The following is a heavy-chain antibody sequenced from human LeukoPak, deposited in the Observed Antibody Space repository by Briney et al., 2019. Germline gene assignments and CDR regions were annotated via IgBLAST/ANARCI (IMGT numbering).Heavy chain of an antibody. CDR2: IRSKEYGGTT. V-gene: IGHV3-49*03. CDR1: GFTFGDYA. CDR3: GRDMEIWDPSNRGGGLYSFDS. D-gene: IGHD1-14*01. J-gene: IGHJ4*02. Sequence: GGSLRLSCTSYGFTFGDYAMSWFRQAPGKGLEWVAFIRSKEYGGTTEYAASLKGRFTISRDDSRAIAYLQLNSLKTEDKALYYCGRDMEIWDPSNRGGGLYSFDSWGQGTLVTVSS.